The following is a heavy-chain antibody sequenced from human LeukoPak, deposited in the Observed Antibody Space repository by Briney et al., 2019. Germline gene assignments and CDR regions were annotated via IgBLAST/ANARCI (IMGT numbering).Heavy chain of an antibody. J-gene: IGHJ1*01. V-gene: IGHV3-30*03. Sequence: GRSLRLSCAASGFTFRSYGMHWVRQAPGKGLEWVAVISYAGSNKNYADSVKGRFTISRDNSKNTLYLQMNSLRAEDTAVYYCARGDHYGSGTFQDWGQGTLVTVSS. CDR1: GFTFRSYG. D-gene: IGHD3-10*01. CDR3: ARGDHYGSGTFQD. CDR2: ISYAGSNK.